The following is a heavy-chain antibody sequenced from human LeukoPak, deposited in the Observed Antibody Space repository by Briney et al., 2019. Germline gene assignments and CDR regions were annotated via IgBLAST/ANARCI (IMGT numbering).Heavy chain of an antibody. CDR3: ATTPTIFGVAPSLFDY. V-gene: IGHV4-34*01. Sequence: SETLSLTCAVYGGSFSGYYWSWIRQPPGKGLEWIGKINHSGSTNYNPSLKSRVTISVDTSKNQFSLKLSSVTAADTAVYYCATTPTIFGVAPSLFDYWGQGTLVTVSS. CDR1: GGSFSGYY. D-gene: IGHD3-3*01. CDR2: INHSGST. J-gene: IGHJ4*02.